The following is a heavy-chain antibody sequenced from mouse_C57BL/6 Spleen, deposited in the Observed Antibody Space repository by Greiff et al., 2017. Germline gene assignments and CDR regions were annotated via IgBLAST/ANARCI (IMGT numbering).Heavy chain of an antibody. CDR2: INPSTGGT. CDR3: ARWHYGSSYYFDY. CDR1: GYSFTGYY. J-gene: IGHJ2*01. D-gene: IGHD1-1*01. Sequence: EVHLVESGPELVKPGASVKISCKASGYSFTGYYMNWVKQSPEKSLEWIGEINPSTGGTTYNQKFKAKATLTVDKSSSTAYMQLKSLTSEDSAVYYCARWHYGSSYYFDYWGQGTTLTVSS. V-gene: IGHV1-42*01.